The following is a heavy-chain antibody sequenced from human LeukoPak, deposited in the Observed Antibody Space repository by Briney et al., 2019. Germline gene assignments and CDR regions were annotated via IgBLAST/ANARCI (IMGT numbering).Heavy chain of an antibody. J-gene: IGHJ5*02. D-gene: IGHD2-2*01. V-gene: IGHV3-30-3*01. CDR2: ISYDGSNK. CDR1: GFTFSGYA. Sequence: GGSLRLSCAASGFTFSGYAMHWVRQAPGKGLEWVAVISYDGSNKYYADSVKGRFTISRDNSKNTLYLQMNSLRVEDTAVYYCARDDCSSISCYHNWFDPWGQGTLSPSPQ. CDR3: ARDDCSSISCYHNWFDP.